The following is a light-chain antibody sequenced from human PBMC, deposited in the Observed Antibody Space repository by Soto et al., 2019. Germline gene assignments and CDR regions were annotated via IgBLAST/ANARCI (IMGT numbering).Light chain of an antibody. CDR3: SSYTSTYIWV. CDR2: GVS. V-gene: IGLV2-14*01. J-gene: IGLJ3*02. CDR1: SSDIGSHNF. Sequence: QSALTQPASVSGSPGQSITISCTGTSSDIGSHNFVSWHQQHPGKAPKFIIYGVSNRPSGVSNRFSGSKSGNTASLTISGLQADDEADYYCSSYTSTYIWVFVGGTKLTVL.